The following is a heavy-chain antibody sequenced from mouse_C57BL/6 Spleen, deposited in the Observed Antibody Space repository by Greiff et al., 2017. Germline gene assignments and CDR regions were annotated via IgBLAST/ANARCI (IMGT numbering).Heavy chain of an antibody. CDR2: IDPSDSET. CDR3: AREGDYDYDSYAMDY. V-gene: IGHV1-52*01. J-gene: IGHJ4*01. Sequence: QVQLQQPGAELVRPGSSVKLSCKASGYTFTSYWMHWVKQRPIQGLEWIGNIDPSDSETHYNQKFKDKATLTVDKSSSTAYMQLSSLTSEDSAVYYCAREGDYDYDSYAMDYWGQGTSVTVSS. CDR1: GYTFTSYW. D-gene: IGHD2-4*01.